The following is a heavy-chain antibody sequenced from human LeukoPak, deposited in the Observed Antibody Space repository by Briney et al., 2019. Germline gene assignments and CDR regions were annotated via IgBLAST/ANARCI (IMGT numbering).Heavy chain of an antibody. J-gene: IGHJ4*02. Sequence: GGSLRLSCAASGFTFSSYEMNWVRQAPGKGLEWVAVISYDGSNKYYADSVKGRFTISRDNSKNTLYLQMNSLRAEDTAVYYCAKDGFSQQLVRLDYWGQGTLVTVSS. D-gene: IGHD6-13*01. CDR2: ISYDGSNK. CDR1: GFTFSSYE. CDR3: AKDGFSQQLVRLDY. V-gene: IGHV3-30*18.